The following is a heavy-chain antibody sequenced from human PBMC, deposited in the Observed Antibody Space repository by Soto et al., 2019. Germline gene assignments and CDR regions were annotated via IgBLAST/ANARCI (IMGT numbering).Heavy chain of an antibody. Sequence: QVQLVQSGAEVKKTGSSVQVACKASGGTFSTYGISWVRQAPGQGLEWMGGIIPIFGKSSYAQKFQDRVTITADESTSTAYMELSSLRSEDTAVYYCARDRDVGASMEVYWFDPWGQGTRVTVSS. CDR2: IIPIFGKS. D-gene: IGHD1-26*01. V-gene: IGHV1-69*01. J-gene: IGHJ5*02. CDR1: GGTFSTYG. CDR3: ARDRDVGASMEVYWFDP.